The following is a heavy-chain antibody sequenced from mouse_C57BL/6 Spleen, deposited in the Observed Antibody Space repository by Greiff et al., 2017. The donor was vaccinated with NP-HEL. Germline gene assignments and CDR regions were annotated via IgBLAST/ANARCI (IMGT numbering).Heavy chain of an antibody. V-gene: IGHV1-26*01. J-gene: IGHJ4*01. CDR2: INPNNGGT. CDR1: GYTFTDYY. D-gene: IGHD4-1*01. CDR3: ARGLGHAMDY. Sequence: VQLQQSGPELVKPGASVKISCKASGYTFTDYYMNWVKQSHGKSLEWIGDINPNNGGTSYNQKFKGKATLTVDKSSSTAYMELRSLTSEDSAVYYCARGLGHAMDYWGQGTSVTVSS.